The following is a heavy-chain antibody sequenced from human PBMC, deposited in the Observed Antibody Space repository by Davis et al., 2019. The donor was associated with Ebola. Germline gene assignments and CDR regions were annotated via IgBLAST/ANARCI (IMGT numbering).Heavy chain of an antibody. Sequence: GESLKISCAASGFTFSSYSMNWVRQAPGKGLEWVSYTSSSSTIYYADSVKGRFTISRDNAKNSLYLQMNSLRDEDTAVYYCARDSSGRGFDIWGQGTMVTVSS. CDR3: ARDSSGRGFDI. D-gene: IGHD5-12*01. CDR2: TSSSSTI. J-gene: IGHJ3*02. CDR1: GFTFSSYS. V-gene: IGHV3-48*02.